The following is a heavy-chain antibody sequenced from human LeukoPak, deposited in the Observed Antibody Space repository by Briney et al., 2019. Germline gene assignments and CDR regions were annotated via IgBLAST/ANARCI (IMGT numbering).Heavy chain of an antibody. Sequence: AASVKVSCKASGYTFTGYYMHWVRQAPGQGLEWMGWINPKSGGTKYAQKFQGRVTMTRDTSISTAYMELSRLSSDDTAVYYCACVRNDDAFDIWGQGTMVTVSS. D-gene: IGHD1-1*01. J-gene: IGHJ3*02. V-gene: IGHV1-2*02. CDR2: INPKSGGT. CDR3: ACVRNDDAFDI. CDR1: GYTFTGYY.